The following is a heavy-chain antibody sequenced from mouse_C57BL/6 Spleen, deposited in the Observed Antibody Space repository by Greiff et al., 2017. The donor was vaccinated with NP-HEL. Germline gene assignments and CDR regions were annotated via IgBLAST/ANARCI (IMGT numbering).Heavy chain of an antibody. CDR2: ISSGSSTI. CDR1: GFTFSDYG. CDR3: AIPYYYGEAMDY. J-gene: IGHJ4*01. D-gene: IGHD1-1*01. V-gene: IGHV5-17*01. Sequence: EVQLVESGGGLVKPGGSLKLSCAASGFTFSDYGMHWVRQAPEKGLEWVAYISSGSSTIYYVDTVKGRFTISRDNAKNTLFLQMTSLRSEDTAMYYCAIPYYYGEAMDYWGQGTSVTVSS.